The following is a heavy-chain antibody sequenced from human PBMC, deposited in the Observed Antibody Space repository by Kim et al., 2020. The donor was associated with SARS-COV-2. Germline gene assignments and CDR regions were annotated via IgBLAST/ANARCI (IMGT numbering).Heavy chain of an antibody. Sequence: SETLSLTCAVYGGSFSGYYWSWIRQPPGKGLEWIGEINHSGSTNYNPSLKSRVTISVDTSKNQFSLKLSSVTAADTAVYYCARLARRIAVAGYYYYYGMDVWGQGTTVTVSS. D-gene: IGHD6-19*01. CDR3: ARLARRIAVAGYYYYYGMDV. J-gene: IGHJ6*02. V-gene: IGHV4-34*01. CDR1: GGSFSGYY. CDR2: INHSGST.